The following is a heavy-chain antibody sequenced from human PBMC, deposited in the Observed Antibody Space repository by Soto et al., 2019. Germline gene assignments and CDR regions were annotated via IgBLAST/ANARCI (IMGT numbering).Heavy chain of an antibody. Sequence: QVQLVQSGAEVKKPGASVKVSCKASGYTFTSYGISWVRQAPGQGLEWMGWISAYNGNTHYAQKLQGRVTMTTDTSTSTAYMELRSMRTDDTAVYYCARGGCSSTSCYWLNWFDPGGEGTLVTVSS. J-gene: IGHJ5*02. CDR2: ISAYNGNT. CDR1: GYTFTSYG. D-gene: IGHD2-2*01. CDR3: ARGGCSSTSCYWLNWFDP. V-gene: IGHV1-18*01.